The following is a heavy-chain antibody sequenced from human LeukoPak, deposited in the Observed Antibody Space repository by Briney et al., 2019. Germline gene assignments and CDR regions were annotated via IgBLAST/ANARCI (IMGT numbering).Heavy chain of an antibody. V-gene: IGHV4-4*07. D-gene: IGHD2-15*01. Sequence: SETLSLTCTVSGGSINSYYWSWIRQPAGKGLEWIGRIYASGSTNYNPSLKSRVTMSVDTSKNQFSLKLSSVTAADTAVYYCASECSGGSCYEGGYWGQGTLVTVSS. CDR3: ASECSGGSCYEGGY. CDR1: GGSINSYY. J-gene: IGHJ4*02. CDR2: IYASGST.